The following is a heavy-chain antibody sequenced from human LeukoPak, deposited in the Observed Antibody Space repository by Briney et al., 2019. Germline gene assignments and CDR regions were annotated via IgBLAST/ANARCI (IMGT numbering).Heavy chain of an antibody. V-gene: IGHV3-23*01. D-gene: IGHD3-10*01. CDR2: ISGSGGRT. J-gene: IGHJ3*02. Sequence: PGGSLRLSCAASGFTFSSYAMSWVRQTPGKGLEWVSTISGSGGRTYYADSVKGRFTISRDNSKNTLYLQMNSLRAEDTAVYYCARVRGQLWFADGFDIWGQGTMATVSS. CDR1: GFTFSSYA. CDR3: ARVRGQLWFADGFDI.